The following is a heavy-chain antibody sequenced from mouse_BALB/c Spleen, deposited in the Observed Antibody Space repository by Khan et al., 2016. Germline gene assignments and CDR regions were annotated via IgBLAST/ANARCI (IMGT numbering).Heavy chain of an antibody. Sequence: VQLQQSGAELVKPGASVKLSCTASGFNIKDTYMHWVKQRPEQGLEWIGRNDPANGNSKYDPKFQGKATIIVDKSSNTAYLQLSSLTSEDTAVYYCARRGPIYYYGSSYGYWGQGTTRTVSS. CDR2: NDPANGNS. CDR1: GFNIKDTY. CDR3: ARRGPIYYYGSSYGY. V-gene: IGHV14-3*02. D-gene: IGHD1-1*01. J-gene: IGHJ2*01.